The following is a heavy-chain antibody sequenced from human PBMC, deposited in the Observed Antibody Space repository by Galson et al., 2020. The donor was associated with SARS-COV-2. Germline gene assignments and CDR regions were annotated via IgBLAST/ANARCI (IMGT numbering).Heavy chain of an antibody. Sequence: GGSLRLSCAASGFTFSSYWMSWVRQAPGKGLEWVANIKQDGSEKYYVDSVKGRFTISRDNAKNSLYLQMNSLRAEDTAVYYCARDRRNNWNDNAFDIWGQGTMVTVSS. D-gene: IGHD1-20*01. J-gene: IGHJ3*02. V-gene: IGHV3-7*01. CDR2: IKQDGSEK. CDR1: GFTFSSYW. CDR3: ARDRRNNWNDNAFDI.